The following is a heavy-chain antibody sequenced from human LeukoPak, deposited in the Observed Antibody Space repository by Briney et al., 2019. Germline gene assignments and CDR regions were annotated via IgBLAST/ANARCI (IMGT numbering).Heavy chain of an antibody. D-gene: IGHD3-10*01. V-gene: IGHV1-8*01. CDR1: GYTFTSYD. CDR3: ASSSGSYDPGHYYYYYYYMDV. CDR2: MNPNSGNT. J-gene: IGHJ6*03. Sequence: AASVKVSCKASGYTFTSYDINWVRQATGQGLEWMGWMNPNSGNTGYAQKFQGRVTMTRNTSISTAYMELSSLRSEDTAVYYCASSSGSYDPGHYYYYYYYMDVWGKGTTVTVSS.